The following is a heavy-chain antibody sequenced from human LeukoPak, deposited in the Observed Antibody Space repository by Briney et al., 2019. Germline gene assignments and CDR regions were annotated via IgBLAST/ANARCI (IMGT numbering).Heavy chain of an antibody. Sequence: SETLSLTCTVPGGSITSSSYHWGWIRQPPGKGLEWIGSIYYTGTTYYNPSLKSRVSIFVDTPKNQFSLRLTSVNAADTAVYYCATTNDYTRGGYDYWGQGTLVTVSS. D-gene: IGHD4-11*01. J-gene: IGHJ4*02. CDR3: ATTNDYTRGGYDY. CDR1: GGSITSSSYH. V-gene: IGHV4-39*07. CDR2: IYYTGTT.